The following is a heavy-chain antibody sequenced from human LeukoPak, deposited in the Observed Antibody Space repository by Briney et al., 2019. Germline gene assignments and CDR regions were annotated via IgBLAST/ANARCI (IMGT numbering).Heavy chain of an antibody. CDR3: ARSRDDILTGYIYYYYMDV. CDR2: IIPIFGPA. Sequence: ASVKVSCKASGYTFTSYDINWVRQAPGQGLEWMGGIIPIFGPANYAQKFQGRVTVTADESTSTAYMELSSLRSEDTAVYYCARSRDDILTGYIYYYYMDVWGKGTTVTVSS. CDR1: GYTFTSYD. D-gene: IGHD3-9*01. J-gene: IGHJ6*03. V-gene: IGHV1-69*13.